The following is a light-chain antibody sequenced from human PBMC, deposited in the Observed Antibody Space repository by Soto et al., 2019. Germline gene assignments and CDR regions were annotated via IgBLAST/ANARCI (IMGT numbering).Light chain of an antibody. V-gene: IGKV3D-15*01. J-gene: IGKJ3*01. Sequence: EIVMTQSPATLSVSPGERATLSCRASQTLGNKLAWYQQKPGQAPRLLIYGASTRATGIPSRFSGSGSGTEFTLTINILQSEDFALYYCQQHNAWPLTFGPGTKVDRK. CDR3: QQHNAWPLT. CDR2: GAS. CDR1: QTLGNK.